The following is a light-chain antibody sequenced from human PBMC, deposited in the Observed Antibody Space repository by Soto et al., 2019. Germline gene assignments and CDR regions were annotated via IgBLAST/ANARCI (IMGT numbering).Light chain of an antibody. Sequence: EIVLTQSPGTLSLSPGERATLSCRASQSVPRNYLAWYQQKPGQAPRLLIYGTSSRATGIPDRFSGSGSGTEFTLTISSLQSEDFAVYYCQQYKNWPPITFGQGTRLEIK. CDR2: GTS. J-gene: IGKJ5*01. CDR1: QSVPRN. CDR3: QQYKNWPPIT. V-gene: IGKV3D-15*01.